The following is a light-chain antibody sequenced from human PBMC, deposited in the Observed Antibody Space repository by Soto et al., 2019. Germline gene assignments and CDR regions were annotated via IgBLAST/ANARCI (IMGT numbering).Light chain of an antibody. CDR1: QTISTTY. CDR3: QQYGSSPYT. CDR2: GTS. Sequence: EIVLTQSPGTLSLSPGERATLSCRASQTISTTYLVWYQQKPGQAPRLLIYGTSSRATGIPDRFSGSGSGIDFTLTISRLEPEDLAVYYCQQYGSSPYTFGQGTKLEIK. J-gene: IGKJ2*01. V-gene: IGKV3-20*01.